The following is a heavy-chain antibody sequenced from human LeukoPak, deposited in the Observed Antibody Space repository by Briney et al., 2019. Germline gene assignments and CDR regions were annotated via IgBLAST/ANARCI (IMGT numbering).Heavy chain of an antibody. V-gene: IGHV4-4*07. D-gene: IGHD4-17*01. CDR2: IYSSGSSTSGSS. Sequence: SETLSLTCTVSGVSITSYYWTWIRQSAGKGLEWIGSIYSSGSSTSGSSNYNPSLKSRVTISVDTSKNQFSLKLSSVTAADTAVYYCARGEDGDYYFQHWGQGTLVTVSS. CDR1: GVSITSYY. J-gene: IGHJ1*01. CDR3: ARGEDGDYYFQH.